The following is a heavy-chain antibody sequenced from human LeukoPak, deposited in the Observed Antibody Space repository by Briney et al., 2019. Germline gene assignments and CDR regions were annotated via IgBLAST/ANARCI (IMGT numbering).Heavy chain of an antibody. CDR3: ARDRRYGSGSYWPDY. D-gene: IGHD3-10*01. J-gene: IGHJ4*02. CDR1: GFTFNSYS. V-gene: IGHV3-21*01. CDR2: ISSSSSYI. Sequence: GGSPRLSCAASGFTFNSYSMNWVRQAPGKGLEWVSSISSSSSYIYYADSVKGRFTISRDNAKNSLYLQMNSLRAEDTAVYYCARDRRYGSGSYWPDYWGQGTLVTVSS.